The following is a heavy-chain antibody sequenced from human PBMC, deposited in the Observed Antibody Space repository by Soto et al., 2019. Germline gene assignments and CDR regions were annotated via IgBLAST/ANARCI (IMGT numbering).Heavy chain of an antibody. Sequence: SETLSLTCAVSSGSISSGGYSWSWIRQPPGKGLEWIGYIYHSGSTYYNPSLKSRVTISVDRSKNQFSLKLSSVTAADTAVYYCARGLRRYNWFDPWGQGTLVTVSS. D-gene: IGHD4-17*01. CDR1: SGSISSGGYS. J-gene: IGHJ5*02. V-gene: IGHV4-30-2*01. CDR3: ARGLRRYNWFDP. CDR2: IYHSGST.